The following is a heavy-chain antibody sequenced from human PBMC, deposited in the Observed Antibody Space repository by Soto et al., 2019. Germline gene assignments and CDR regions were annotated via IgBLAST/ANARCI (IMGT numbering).Heavy chain of an antibody. CDR2: IYDSEST. CDR1: GGSISTTNW. Sequence: SETLALTCAVSGGSISTTNWWSWVRQPPGKGLEWIGEIYDSESTNYNPSLKSRVSMSVDKSKDKFSLRMSSVTAADTAVYYCARDHIRRSPFAIRARRSIVTVSS. J-gene: IGHJ3*02. CDR3: ARDHIRRSPFAI. V-gene: IGHV4-4*02.